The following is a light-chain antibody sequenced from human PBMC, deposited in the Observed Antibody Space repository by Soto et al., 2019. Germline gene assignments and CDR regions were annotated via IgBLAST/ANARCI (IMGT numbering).Light chain of an antibody. CDR1: QRVSSTY. CDR2: VAS. V-gene: IGKV3-20*01. CDR3: QQYGSSPPGFT. J-gene: IGKJ3*01. Sequence: EVVLTQSPDTLSLFPGERATLSCRASQRVSSTYFAWYRQKPGQPPSLLIYVASNRATGVPDRFSGSGSGTDFTLTINRLEPEDFAVYYCQQYGSSPPGFTFGPGTTVEIK.